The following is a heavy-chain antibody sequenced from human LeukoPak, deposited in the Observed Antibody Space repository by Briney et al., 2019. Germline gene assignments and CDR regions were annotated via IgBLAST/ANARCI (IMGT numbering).Heavy chain of an antibody. CDR1: GGSISSYY. CDR3: ARAPSDSSGYSSYYYYMDV. V-gene: IGHV4-59*08. J-gene: IGHJ6*03. D-gene: IGHD3-22*01. Sequence: SETLSLTCTVPGGSISSYYWSWIRQPPGEGLEWIAKIYYSGSTDYNPSLKSRVTISVDTSKNQFSLKLSSVTAADTAVYYCARAPSDSSGYSSYYYYMDVWGKGTTVTVSS. CDR2: IYYSGST.